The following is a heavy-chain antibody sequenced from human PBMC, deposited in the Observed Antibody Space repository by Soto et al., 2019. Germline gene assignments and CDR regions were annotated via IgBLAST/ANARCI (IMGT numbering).Heavy chain of an antibody. CDR2: INPNSGDT. CDR3: ATTYSYVNF. J-gene: IGHJ4*02. Sequence: ASVKVSCKSSGYAFTGYYIHWVRQAPGQGLEWMGWINPNSGDTNYAQKFQGRVTMTRDTSFSTNYMELSSLRSDDTAVYYCATTYSYVNFWGQGTLVTVYS. V-gene: IGHV1-2*02. CDR1: GYAFTGYY. D-gene: IGHD5-18*01.